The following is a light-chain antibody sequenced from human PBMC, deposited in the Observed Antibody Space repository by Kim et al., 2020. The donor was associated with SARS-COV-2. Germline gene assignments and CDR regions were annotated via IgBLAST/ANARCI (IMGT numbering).Light chain of an antibody. Sequence: ALGQTGRITCQGDSLTTYYASWYQQKPGQAPVLVFCANDNRPSGIPDRFSGSSSGNTASLTITETQAEDEADYFCHSRDSSGNHQVFGGGTKLTVL. CDR3: HSRDSSGNHQV. CDR1: SLTTYY. J-gene: IGLJ2*01. V-gene: IGLV3-19*01. CDR2: AND.